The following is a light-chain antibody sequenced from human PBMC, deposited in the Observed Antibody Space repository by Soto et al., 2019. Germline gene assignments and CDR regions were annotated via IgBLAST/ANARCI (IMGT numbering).Light chain of an antibody. CDR2: GAS. V-gene: IGKV3-20*01. CDR1: QSVTSNS. J-gene: IGKJ4*01. Sequence: IVLTQSPATLSLSPGERGTLSCRASQSVTSNSLAWYQQRPGQAPRLLIHGASSRATNIPDRFSGSGSGTDFTLSISRLEPEDSAAYYCQQYGRSPLTFGGGTKVEIK. CDR3: QQYGRSPLT.